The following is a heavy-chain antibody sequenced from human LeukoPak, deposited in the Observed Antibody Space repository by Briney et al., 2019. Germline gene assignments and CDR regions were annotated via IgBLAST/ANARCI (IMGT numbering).Heavy chain of an antibody. CDR1: SEFFSGYY. J-gene: IGHJ4*02. D-gene: IGHD3-10*01. CDR3: ARLPLGAFGEVLNFDC. CDR2: INDSGTT. V-gene: IGHV4-34*01. Sequence: SETLSLTCGVSSEFFSGYYWGWIRQPPGKVLEWIGDINDSGTTKYNPTLESRVTVSIDTSKNQFSLKVKSVTAADTGVYYCARLPLGAFGEVLNFDCWGQGALVTVSS.